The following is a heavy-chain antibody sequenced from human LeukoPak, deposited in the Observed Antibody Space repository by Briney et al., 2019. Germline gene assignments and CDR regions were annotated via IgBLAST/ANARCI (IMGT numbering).Heavy chain of an antibody. Sequence: GASVTVSCKASGYTFTSYGISWVRQAPGQGLEWMGHVIPVLGRSNFAQKYQGRITITADESTNTAYMELRSLRSEDTAVYYCARDQRTYYLGSGSYYKVGRLDFWGQGTLVTVSA. CDR2: VIPVLGRS. CDR1: GYTFTSYG. V-gene: IGHV1-69*10. CDR3: ARDQRTYYLGSGSYYKVGRLDF. J-gene: IGHJ4*02. D-gene: IGHD3-10*01.